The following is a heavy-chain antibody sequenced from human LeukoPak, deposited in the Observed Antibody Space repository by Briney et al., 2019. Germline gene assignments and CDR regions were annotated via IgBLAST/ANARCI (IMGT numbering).Heavy chain of an antibody. CDR1: GFTFSSYG. CDR2: IRYDGSNK. D-gene: IGHD5-12*01. CDR3: AKDGLRGPPGYFDY. V-gene: IGHV3-30*02. Sequence: PGGSLRLSCAASGFTFSSYGMHWVRQAPGKGLEWVAFIRYDGSNKYYADSVKGRFTISRDNSKNTLYLQMNSLRAEDTAVYYCAKDGLRGPPGYFDYWGQGTLVTVSS. J-gene: IGHJ4*02.